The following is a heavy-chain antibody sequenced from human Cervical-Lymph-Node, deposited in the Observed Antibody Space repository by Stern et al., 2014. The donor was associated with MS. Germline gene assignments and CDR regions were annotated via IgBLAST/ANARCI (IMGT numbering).Heavy chain of an antibody. CDR2: VNPDSGTT. CDR3: ARGGRGAFDI. Sequence: QMQLVQSGAEEKKPGASVKVTCTTSGYRFTTYDFNWVRQAPGKGLEWMGWVNPDSGTTGYAPKFQGRVTLTTTTSLKTTSMELRSLRPDDTAVYYCARGGRGAFDIWGQGTMITVSS. V-gene: IGHV1-8*01. D-gene: IGHD1-14*01. J-gene: IGHJ3*02. CDR1: GYRFTTYD.